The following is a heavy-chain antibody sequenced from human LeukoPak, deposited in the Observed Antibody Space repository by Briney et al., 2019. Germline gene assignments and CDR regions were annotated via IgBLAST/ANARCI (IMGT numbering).Heavy chain of an antibody. CDR2: ISSRGSTI. CDR1: GFTFSDYY. J-gene: IGHJ4*02. V-gene: IGHV3-11*01. D-gene: IGHD6-19*01. Sequence: PGGSLRLSCAASGFTFSDYYMSWIRQAPGKGLEWVSYISSRGSTIYYADSVKGRFTISRENAKNSLSLPMNSLSAEDTAVYYCARASSGWAFDYWGQGTLVTVSS. CDR3: ARASSGWAFDY.